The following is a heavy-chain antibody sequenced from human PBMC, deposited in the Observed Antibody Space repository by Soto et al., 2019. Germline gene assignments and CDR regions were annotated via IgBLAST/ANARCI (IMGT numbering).Heavy chain of an antibody. CDR3: VQGASTAHQPLDS. D-gene: IGHD1-26*01. J-gene: IGHJ4*02. CDR2: ISGDGNDK. V-gene: IGHV3-30*03. CDR1: GFIFRNFG. Sequence: QVQLVESGGGVVQPGRSLRLSCAASGFIFRNFGMHWVRRAPGKGLVWVATISGDGNDKYYPDSMKGRFTISRDNFNNTLYLQLNSLRPEDTAVYHCVQGASTAHQPLDSWGQGVLVTVSS.